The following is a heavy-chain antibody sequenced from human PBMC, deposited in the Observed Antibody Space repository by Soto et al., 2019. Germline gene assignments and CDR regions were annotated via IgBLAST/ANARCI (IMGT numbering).Heavy chain of an antibody. J-gene: IGHJ4*02. CDR3: ARLPAISTLDY. V-gene: IGHV5-51*01. CDR1: GYSFSPYW. D-gene: IGHD2-21*01. Sequence: ESLKLSREHSGYSFSPYWTGWVRQMPGRGLEWMGIIYPTDSDTRYSPSFQGQVTISADKSISTAYLHWSSLKASDTAIYYCARLPAISTLDYWGQGTLVTVSS. CDR2: IYPTDSDT.